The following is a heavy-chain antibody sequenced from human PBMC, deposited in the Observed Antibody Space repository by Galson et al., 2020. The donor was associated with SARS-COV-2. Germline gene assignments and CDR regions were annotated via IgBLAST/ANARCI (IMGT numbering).Heavy chain of an antibody. CDR1: GFTFSSSA. CDR2: ISYDGTKR. Sequence: QLGESLKISCRASGFTFSSSAMHWVRQAPGKGLEWVAIISYDGTKRYNLDSVKGRFTISRDNSKNTLYLQMDSLTTEDTAVYYCARETDDYTSSGYDYWGQGPLVTVSS. CDR3: ARETDDYTSSGYDY. D-gene: IGHD6-13*01. V-gene: IGHV3-30*04. J-gene: IGHJ4*02.